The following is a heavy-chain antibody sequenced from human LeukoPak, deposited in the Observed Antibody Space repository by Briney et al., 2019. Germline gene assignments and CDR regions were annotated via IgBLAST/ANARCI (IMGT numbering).Heavy chain of an antibody. CDR3: ARDPNTLLGVILDY. CDR1: GYPFTSYG. J-gene: IGHJ4*02. D-gene: IGHD3-16*01. CDR2: ISAYNGNT. Sequence: GASVKVSCKASGYPFTSYGISWVRQAPGQGLEWMGWISAYNGNTNYAQNFQGRVTMTTDISTSTVYVELRSLRSDDTAVYYCARDPNTLLGVILDYWGQGTLVTVSS. V-gene: IGHV1-18*01.